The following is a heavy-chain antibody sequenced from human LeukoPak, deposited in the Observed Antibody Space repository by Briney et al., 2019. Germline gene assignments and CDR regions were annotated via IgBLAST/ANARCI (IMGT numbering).Heavy chain of an antibody. CDR2: IYYSGST. CDR3: ARVRVTTLFDY. Sequence: PSETLSLTCTVSGGSISSYYWSWIRQPPGKGLEWIGYIYYSGSTNYNPSLKSRVTISVDTSKNQFSLKLSSVTAADTAVYYCARVRVTTLFDYWGQGTLVTVSS. J-gene: IGHJ4*02. CDR1: GGSISSYY. V-gene: IGHV4-59*12. D-gene: IGHD4-17*01.